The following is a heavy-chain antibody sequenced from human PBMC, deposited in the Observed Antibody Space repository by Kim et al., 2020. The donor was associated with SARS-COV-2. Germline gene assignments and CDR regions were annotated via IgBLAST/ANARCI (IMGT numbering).Heavy chain of an antibody. CDR3: ASLGFGELLDY. CDR2: INHSGST. V-gene: IGHV4-34*01. D-gene: IGHD3-10*01. CDR1: GGSFSGYY. J-gene: IGHJ4*02. Sequence: SETLSLTCAVYGGSFSGYYWSWIRQPPGKGLEWIGEINHSGSTNYNPSIKSRVTISVDTSKNQFSLKLSSVTAADTAVYYCASLGFGELLDYWGQGTLVTVSS.